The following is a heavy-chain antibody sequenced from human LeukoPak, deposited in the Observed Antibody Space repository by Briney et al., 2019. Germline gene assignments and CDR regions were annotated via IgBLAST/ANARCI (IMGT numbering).Heavy chain of an antibody. CDR3: ARNGRLGELSFAY. Sequence: PSETLSLTCTVSGGSISSGGYYWSWIRQHPGKGLEWIGYIYYSGSTYYNPSLKSRVTISVDTSKNQFSLKLNSVTAADTAVYYCARNGRLGELSFAYWGQGTLVTVSS. D-gene: IGHD3-16*02. CDR2: IYYSGST. J-gene: IGHJ4*02. CDR1: GGSISSGGYY. V-gene: IGHV4-31*03.